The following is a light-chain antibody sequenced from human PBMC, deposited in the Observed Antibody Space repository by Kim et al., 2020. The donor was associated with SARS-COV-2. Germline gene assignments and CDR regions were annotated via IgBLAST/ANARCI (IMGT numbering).Light chain of an antibody. CDR3: QVWDSSSDHRV. J-gene: IGLJ3*02. CDR2: YDS. Sequence: AAGKTARISWGGNNIGSKSVQWYQQKPGQAPVLVIYYDSDRPSGIPERFSGSNSGNTATLTISRVEAGDEADYYCQVWDSSSDHRVFGGGTQLTVL. CDR1: NIGSKS. V-gene: IGLV3-21*04.